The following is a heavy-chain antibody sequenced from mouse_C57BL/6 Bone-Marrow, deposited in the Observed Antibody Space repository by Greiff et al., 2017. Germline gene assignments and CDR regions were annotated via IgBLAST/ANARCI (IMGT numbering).Heavy chain of an antibody. CDR2: IYPRSGNT. CDR1: GYTFTSSG. CDR3: ARARYYYGSSPYAMDY. V-gene: IGHV1-81*01. D-gene: IGHD1-1*01. Sequence: VQLQQSGAELARPGASVKLSCKASGYTFTSSGISWVKQRTGQGLEWIGEIYPRSGNTYYNEKFKGKATLTADKSSRTAYRELRSLTSEDSAVYFCARARYYYGSSPYAMDYWGQGTSVTVSS. J-gene: IGHJ4*01.